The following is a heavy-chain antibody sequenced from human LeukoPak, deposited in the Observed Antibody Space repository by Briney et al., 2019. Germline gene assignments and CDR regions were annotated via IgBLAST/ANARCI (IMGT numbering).Heavy chain of an antibody. V-gene: IGHV3-7*01. Sequence: GGSLSLSCAASGFTFCNFWMSWLRQAQGQGLEWVANIKEDGSAKYYVDSAKGPFTISRDNAKNTLYLQMNSLRAEDTAVYYSARVAPGTVTIYFDYWGQGTLVTVSS. CDR1: GFTFCNFW. J-gene: IGHJ4*02. D-gene: IGHD4-17*01. CDR2: IKEDGSAK. CDR3: ARVAPGTVTIYFDY.